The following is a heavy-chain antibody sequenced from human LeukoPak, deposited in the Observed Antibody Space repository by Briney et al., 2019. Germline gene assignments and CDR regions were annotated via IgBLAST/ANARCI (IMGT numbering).Heavy chain of an antibody. V-gene: IGHV3-9*01. J-gene: IGHJ5*02. CDR1: GFTFDDYA. D-gene: IGHD2-15*01. CDR2: ISWNSGSI. CDR3: AKDGSEGYCSGGSCSWFDP. Sequence: PGGSLRLSCAASGFTFDDYAMHWVRQAPGKGLEWVSGISWNSGSIGYADSVKGRFTISRDNAKNSLYLQMNSLRAEDTALYYCAKDGSEGYCSGGSCSWFDPWGQGTLVTVSS.